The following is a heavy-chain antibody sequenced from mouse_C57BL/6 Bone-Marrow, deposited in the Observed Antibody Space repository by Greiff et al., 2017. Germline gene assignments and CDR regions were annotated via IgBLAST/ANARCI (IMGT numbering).Heavy chain of an antibody. CDR3: ARLLRYEGYVDY. CDR2: ISYSGST. D-gene: IGHD1-1*01. J-gene: IGHJ2*01. CDR1: GYSITSDY. V-gene: IGHV3-8*01. Sequence: DVQLQESGPGLAKPSPTLSLTCSVTGYSITSDYWNWIRKFPGNKLEYMGYISYSGSTYYNPSLKSRISITRDTSKNQYYLQLNSVTTENTATYYGARLLRYEGYVDYWCQGTTLTVSS.